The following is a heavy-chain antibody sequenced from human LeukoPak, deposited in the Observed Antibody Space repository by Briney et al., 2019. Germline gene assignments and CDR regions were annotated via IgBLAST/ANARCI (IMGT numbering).Heavy chain of an antibody. D-gene: IGHD6-13*01. Sequence: PGGSLRLSCAASGVTFSRYWMHWVRQAPGKGLVWVSRIKNDGSRTTYADAVKGRFTISRDNAENSLYLQMNSLRADDTAVYYCARGQKLASWGQGTLVTVSS. CDR2: IKNDGSRT. CDR3: ARGQKLAS. CDR1: GVTFSRYW. J-gene: IGHJ5*02. V-gene: IGHV3-74*01.